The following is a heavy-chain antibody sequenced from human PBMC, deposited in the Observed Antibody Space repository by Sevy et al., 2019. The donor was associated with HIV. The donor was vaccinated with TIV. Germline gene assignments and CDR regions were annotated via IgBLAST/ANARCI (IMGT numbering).Heavy chain of an antibody. D-gene: IGHD2-21*02. CDR1: GFTFSSYS. CDR3: ARVYCGGDCYSCYYYYGMDV. V-gene: IGHV3-48*02. J-gene: IGHJ6*02. Sequence: GGSLRLSCAASGFTFSSYSMNWVRQAPGKGLEWVSYISSSSSTIYYADSVKGRFTISRDNAKNSLYLQMNSLRDEDTAVYYCARVYCGGDCYSCYYYYGMDVWGQGTTVTVSS. CDR2: ISSSSSTI.